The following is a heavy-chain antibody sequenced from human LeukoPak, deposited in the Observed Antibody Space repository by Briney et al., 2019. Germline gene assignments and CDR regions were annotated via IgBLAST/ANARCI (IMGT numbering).Heavy chain of an antibody. CDR2: INPSGGST. V-gene: IGHV1-46*01. D-gene: IGHD2-2*01. Sequence: ASVKVSCKASGYTFTSYYMHWVRQAPGQGLEWMGIINPSGGSTSYAQKFQGRVTMTEDTSTDTAYMELSSLRSEDTAVYYCATASEAPPALVRSWGQGTLVTVSS. CDR3: ATASEAPPALVRS. J-gene: IGHJ4*02. CDR1: GYTFTSYY.